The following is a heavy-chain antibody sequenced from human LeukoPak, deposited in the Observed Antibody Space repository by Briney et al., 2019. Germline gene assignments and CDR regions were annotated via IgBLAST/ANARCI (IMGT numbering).Heavy chain of an antibody. D-gene: IGHD1-7*01. CDR2: ISGSGGST. Sequence: ETLSLTCTVSGGSISSGGYYWSWIRQHPGKGLEWVSAISGSGGSTYYADSVKGRFTISRDNSKNTLYLQMNSLRAEDTAVYYCAKERDWNYGGYFDYWGQGTLVTVSS. CDR1: GGSISSGGYY. CDR3: AKERDWNYGGYFDY. V-gene: IGHV3-23*01. J-gene: IGHJ4*02.